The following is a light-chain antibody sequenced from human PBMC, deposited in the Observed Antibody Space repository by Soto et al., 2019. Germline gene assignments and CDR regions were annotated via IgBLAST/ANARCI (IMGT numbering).Light chain of an antibody. V-gene: IGKV1-39*01. CDR2: TAS. CDR1: QSISTY. J-gene: IGKJ1*01. Sequence: DIQMTQSPSSLSASVGDRVTLTCRASQSISTYLNWYQQKPGKAPNLLIYTASSLQSGVPSRFSGSGSGTDFTLTISSLQPEDFATYYCRQSYSTPWTFGQGTKVEIK. CDR3: RQSYSTPWT.